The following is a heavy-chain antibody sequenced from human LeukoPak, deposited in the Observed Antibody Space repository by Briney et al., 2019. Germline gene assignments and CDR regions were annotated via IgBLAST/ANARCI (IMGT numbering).Heavy chain of an antibody. CDR3: AKCLLWFGELRDAFDI. J-gene: IGHJ3*02. Sequence: GGSLTLSCAASGFTFSNYSMNWVRQAPAKGREWVSYISSSSSTIYYADSVKGRFTISRDNAKNSLYLQMNSLRGEDTALYYCAKCLLWFGELRDAFDIWGQGTMVTVSS. CDR2: ISSSSSTI. CDR1: GFTFSNYS. D-gene: IGHD3-10*01. V-gene: IGHV3-48*04.